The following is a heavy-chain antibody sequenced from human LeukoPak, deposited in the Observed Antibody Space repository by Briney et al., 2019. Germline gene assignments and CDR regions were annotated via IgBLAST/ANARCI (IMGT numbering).Heavy chain of an antibody. D-gene: IGHD3-22*01. CDR3: AREDYYDSSGYYYGMDV. CDR1: GDSFSSNSAA. J-gene: IGHJ6*02. Sequence: SQTLSLTCAISGDSFSSNSAAWNWIRQSPSRGLEWLGRTYYRSKWYNDYAVSVKSRITINPDTSKNQFSLQLNSVTPEDTAVYYCAREDYYDSSGYYYGMDVWGQGTTVTVSS. CDR2: TYYRSKWYN. V-gene: IGHV6-1*01.